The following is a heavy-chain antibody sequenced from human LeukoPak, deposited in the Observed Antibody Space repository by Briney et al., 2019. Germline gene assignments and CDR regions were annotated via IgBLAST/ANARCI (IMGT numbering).Heavy chain of an antibody. V-gene: IGHV3-30*02. Sequence: GGSLRLSCAASGFIFSNYGMHWVRQTPGKGLEWVTFIRYDGSNKYYADSVKGRFTISRDNAKNSLYLQMNSLRAEDTAVYYCASLYCSSTSCYGGYFDYWGQGTLVTVSS. CDR2: IRYDGSNK. CDR1: GFIFSNYG. CDR3: ASLYCSSTSCYGGYFDY. J-gene: IGHJ4*02. D-gene: IGHD2-2*01.